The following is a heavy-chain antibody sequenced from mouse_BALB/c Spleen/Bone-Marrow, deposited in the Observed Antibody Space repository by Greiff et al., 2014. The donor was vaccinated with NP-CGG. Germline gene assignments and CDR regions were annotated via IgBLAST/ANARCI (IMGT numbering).Heavy chain of an antibody. CDR1: GFTFSSYT. Sequence: VKLVESGGGLVQPGGSLKLSCAASGFTFSSYTMSWVRQTPEKRLEWVAYISNGGGSTYYPDTVKGRFTISRDNAKNPLYLQMSSLKSEDTAMYYCARHGGSRGYYFDYWGQGTTLTVSS. D-gene: IGHD1-1*01. V-gene: IGHV5-12-2*01. CDR2: ISNGGGST. J-gene: IGHJ2*01. CDR3: ARHGGSRGYYFDY.